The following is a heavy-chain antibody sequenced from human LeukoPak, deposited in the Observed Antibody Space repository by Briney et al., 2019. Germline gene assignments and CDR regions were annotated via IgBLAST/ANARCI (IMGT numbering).Heavy chain of an antibody. CDR1: NTSLSTYY. CDR2: IYYSGNT. J-gene: IGHJ4*02. Sequence: PSETLSLTCTVSNTSLSTYYWSWIRQPPGKGLEWIGYIYYSGNTNYNSSLKSRVTISLDTSKNQFSLKLSSVTAADTAVYYCARGNRLGYSYGLDYWGQGTLVTVSS. CDR3: ARGNRLGYSYGLDY. D-gene: IGHD5-18*01. V-gene: IGHV4-59*01.